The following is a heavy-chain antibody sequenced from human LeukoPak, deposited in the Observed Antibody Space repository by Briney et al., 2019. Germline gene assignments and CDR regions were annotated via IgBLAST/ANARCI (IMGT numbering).Heavy chain of an antibody. CDR3: ERGGFDTIGFDY. D-gene: IGHD3-10*01. Sequence: PGGSLRLSCSASGFTFSRYAMHWVRQAPGKGLVWVSRINSDGSTTTYADSVRGRFTISRDNAKHTLYLQMNSLRAEDTAVYYCERGGFDTIGFDYWGQGTLVTVSS. J-gene: IGHJ4*02. CDR1: GFTFSRYA. CDR2: INSDGSTT. V-gene: IGHV3-74*01.